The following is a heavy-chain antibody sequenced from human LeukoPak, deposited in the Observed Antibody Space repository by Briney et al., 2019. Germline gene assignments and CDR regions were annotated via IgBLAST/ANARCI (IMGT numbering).Heavy chain of an antibody. J-gene: IGHJ5*02. Sequence: SETLSLTCAVYGGSFSGYYWSWIRQPPGKGLEWIGEINHSGSTNYNPSLKSRVTISVDTSKNQFSLKLTPVTAADTAVYYCARDVVARDSSGYYYLGFDPWGQGTLVTVSS. CDR1: GGSFSGYY. D-gene: IGHD3-22*01. CDR3: ARDVVARDSSGYYYLGFDP. V-gene: IGHV4-34*01. CDR2: INHSGST.